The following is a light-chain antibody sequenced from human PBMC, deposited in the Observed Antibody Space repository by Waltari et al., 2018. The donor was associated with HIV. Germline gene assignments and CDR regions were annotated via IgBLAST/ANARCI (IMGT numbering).Light chain of an antibody. CDR3: AAWDDSLDGPV. Sequence: QPVLTQPPSASGTPGQRVIISCSASSSNIGSHAVRWYQHRPGATPTLLIFGNNQRASGVPDRFSGSKSATSASLAISGLRSVDEADYSCAAWDDSLDGPVFGGGTKLTVL. CDR1: SSNIGSHA. V-gene: IGLV1-44*01. J-gene: IGLJ2*01. CDR2: GNN.